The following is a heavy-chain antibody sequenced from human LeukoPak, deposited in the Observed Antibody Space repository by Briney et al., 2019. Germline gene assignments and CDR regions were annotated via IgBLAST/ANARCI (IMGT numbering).Heavy chain of an antibody. J-gene: IGHJ3*02. CDR2: IYTSGST. V-gene: IGHV4-4*09. CDR1: GGSISSYY. CDR3: ARRGGDALDI. D-gene: IGHD1-26*01. Sequence: SETLSLTCTVSGGSISSYYWSWIRQPPGKGLEWIGYIYTSGSTNYNPSLKSRVTISVDTSKNQFSLKLSSVTAADTAVYYCARRGGDALDIWGQGTMVTVSS.